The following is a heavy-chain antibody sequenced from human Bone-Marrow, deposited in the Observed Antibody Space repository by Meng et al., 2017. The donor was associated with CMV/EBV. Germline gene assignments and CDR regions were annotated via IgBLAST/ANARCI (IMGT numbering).Heavy chain of an antibody. CDR1: GCSISSSNW. J-gene: IGHJ6*02. D-gene: IGHD1-26*01. CDR3: ARGYPPFSRRYGMDV. CDR2: IYHSGST. V-gene: IGHV4-4*02. Sequence: SETLSLTCAVSGCSISSSNWWSWVRQPPGKGLEWIGEIYHSGSTNYNPSLKSRVTISVDTSKNQFSLKLSSVTAADTAVYYCARGYPPFSRRYGMDVWGQGTTVTVSS.